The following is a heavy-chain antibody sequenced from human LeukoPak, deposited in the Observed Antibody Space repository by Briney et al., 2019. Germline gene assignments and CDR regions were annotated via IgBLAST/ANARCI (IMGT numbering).Heavy chain of an antibody. J-gene: IGHJ4*02. CDR2: FDPEDGET. D-gene: IGHD3-10*01. V-gene: IGHV1-24*01. CDR1: GYTLTELS. Sequence: ASVKVSCKVSGYTLTELSMHWVRQAPGKGLEWMGGFDPEDGETIYAQKFQGRVTMTEDTSTDTAYMELSSLRSEDTAAYYCATLLFGELEPEGWGQGTLVTVSS. CDR3: ATLLFGELEPEG.